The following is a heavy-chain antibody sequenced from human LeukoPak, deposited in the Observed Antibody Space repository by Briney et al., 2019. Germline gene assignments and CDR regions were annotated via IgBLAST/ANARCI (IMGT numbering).Heavy chain of an antibody. J-gene: IGHJ5*02. D-gene: IGHD3-10*01. Sequence: SETLSLTCTVSGGSISSHYWSWIRQPPGKGLEWIGYIHYSGSTNYKPSLKSRVTISVDTSKNQFSLKLSSVTAADTAVYYCARGGYYGSGNDFRFDPWGQGTLVTVSS. CDR1: GGSISSHY. CDR2: IHYSGST. CDR3: ARGGYYGSGNDFRFDP. V-gene: IGHV4-59*11.